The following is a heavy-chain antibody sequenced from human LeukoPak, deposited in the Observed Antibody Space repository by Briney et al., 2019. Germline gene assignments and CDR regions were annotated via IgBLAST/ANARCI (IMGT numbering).Heavy chain of an antibody. CDR3: ARSLGGTTVDN. CDR2: IYYSGNT. CDR1: GGSISSYY. D-gene: IGHD3-16*01. J-gene: IGHJ4*02. Sequence: PSETLSLTCTVSGGSISSYYWSWIRQPPGKGLEWIGYIYYSGNTNYNPSLKSRVTISVDTSENQFSLKLSSVTAADTAVYYCARSLGGTTVDNWGQGTLVTVSS. V-gene: IGHV4-59*01.